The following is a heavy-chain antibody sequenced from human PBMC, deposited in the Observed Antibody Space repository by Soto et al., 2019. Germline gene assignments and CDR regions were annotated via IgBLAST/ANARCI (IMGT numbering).Heavy chain of an antibody. CDR1: GFSITTRGVH. V-gene: IGHV2-5*02. CDR3: VYRDCGDYFFQF. D-gene: IGHD4-17*01. Sequence: QITLKESGPTLVKPTQTLTLTCTFSGFSITTRGVHVGWIRQPPGKALEWLALIYWADNEVYSPSLKNILTITKDTSKSQGVLTLATVDPVDTATYYCVYRDCGDYFFQFWGQGILVNVSS. J-gene: IGHJ4*02. CDR2: IYWADNE.